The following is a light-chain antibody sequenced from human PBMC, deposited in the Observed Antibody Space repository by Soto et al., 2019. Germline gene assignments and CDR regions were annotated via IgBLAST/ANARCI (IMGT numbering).Light chain of an antibody. Sequence: QSALTQPASVSGSPGQSITISCTGTSSDVGGYNYVSWYQQHPGKAPQLMIYDVSNRPSGVSNRFSGSKSGNTASVTISGLQAEDEAYYYCSSYTSSSTVVFGGGTKLTVL. J-gene: IGLJ2*01. CDR1: SSDVGGYNY. V-gene: IGLV2-14*01. CDR2: DVS. CDR3: SSYTSSSTVV.